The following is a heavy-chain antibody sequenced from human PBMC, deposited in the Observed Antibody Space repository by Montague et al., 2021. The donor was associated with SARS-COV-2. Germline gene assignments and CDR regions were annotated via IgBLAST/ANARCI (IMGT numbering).Heavy chain of an antibody. CDR3: ARRRLREDYFDF. J-gene: IGHJ4*02. Sequence: SETLSLTYTVSGDSVSSSDLYWGWIRQPPGKGLEWLGIVYYSGYTYYNPSVKGRVTISIDASKNQFSLKLNSLTATDTAIYHCARRRLREDYFDFWGQGTLLTVSS. V-gene: IGHV4-39*01. D-gene: IGHD4-17*01. CDR1: GDSVSSSDLY. CDR2: VYYSGYT.